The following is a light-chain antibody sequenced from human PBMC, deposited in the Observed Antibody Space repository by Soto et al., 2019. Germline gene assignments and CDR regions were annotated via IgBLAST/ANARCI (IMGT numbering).Light chain of an antibody. CDR2: GSS. Sequence: EIVITQSPATLSVSPGERASLSCRASQSISNNLAWYQQRRGQPPRLLIYGSSTRATDIPPRFSGSGSGTEFTLTISSLQSEDSAVYYCHHYNNWPPGTFGQGTKVDIK. J-gene: IGKJ1*01. CDR1: QSISNN. CDR3: HHYNNWPPGT. V-gene: IGKV3D-15*01.